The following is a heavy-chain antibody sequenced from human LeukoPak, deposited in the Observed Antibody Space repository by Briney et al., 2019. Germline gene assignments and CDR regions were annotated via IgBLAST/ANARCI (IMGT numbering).Heavy chain of an antibody. CDR2: ISSSSSYI. V-gene: IGHV3-21*01. Sequence: GGSLRLSCAASGFTFSSYSMNWVRQAPGKGLEWVSSISSSSSYIYYADSVKGRFTISRDNAKNSLILQMNSLRAEDTAVYYCARGVGNYKYYFDSWGQGTLVTVSS. D-gene: IGHD3-22*01. J-gene: IGHJ4*02. CDR1: GFTFSSYS. CDR3: ARGVGNYKYYFDS.